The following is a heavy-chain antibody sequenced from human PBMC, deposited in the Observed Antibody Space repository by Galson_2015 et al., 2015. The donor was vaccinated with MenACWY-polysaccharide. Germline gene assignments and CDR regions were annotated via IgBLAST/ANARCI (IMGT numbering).Heavy chain of an antibody. Sequence: SLILSGAASGFTFCNYRMDWGRQAPGNGVEWVSYLRRTGPRIYYGDAVKGRFTITRDNAKSLLFLQMNSLRADDTAVYYCVRDPHALDFWGQGTLVTVSS. D-gene: IGHD2-2*01. CDR3: VRDPHALDF. V-gene: IGHV3-48*01. CDR2: LRRTGPRI. CDR1: GFTFCNYR. J-gene: IGHJ4*02.